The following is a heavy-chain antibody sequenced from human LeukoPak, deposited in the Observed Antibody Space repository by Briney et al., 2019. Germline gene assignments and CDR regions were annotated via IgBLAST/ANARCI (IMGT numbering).Heavy chain of an antibody. CDR2: ISPSASDT. V-gene: IGHV3-23*01. CDR3: AGRGPATYI. D-gene: IGHD1-26*01. CDR1: GFTFSGWA. Sequence: GGSLRLSCAASGFTFSGWAMSWVRQVPGEGLEWVSSISPSASDTYYADSVKGRFTISRDNPKSTLYLQMNSLRPDDTAVYYCAGRGPATYIWGQGTMVTVSS. J-gene: IGHJ3*02.